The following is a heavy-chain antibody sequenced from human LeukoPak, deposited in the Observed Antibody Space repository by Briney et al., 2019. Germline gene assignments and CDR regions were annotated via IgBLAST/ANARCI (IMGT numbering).Heavy chain of an antibody. J-gene: IGHJ4*02. CDR2: TSGSGGST. V-gene: IGHV3-23*01. CDR3: AKAAYDFWSGYLD. Sequence: GASLRLSCAASGFTFSSYAMSWVRQAPGKGLEWVSATSGSGGSTYYADSVKGRFTISRDNSKNTLYLQMNSLRAEDTAVYCCAKAAYDFWSGYLDWGQGTLVTVSS. D-gene: IGHD3-3*01. CDR1: GFTFSSYA.